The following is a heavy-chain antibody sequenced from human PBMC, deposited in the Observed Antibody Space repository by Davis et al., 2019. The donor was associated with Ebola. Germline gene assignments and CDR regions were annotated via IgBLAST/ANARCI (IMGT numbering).Heavy chain of an antibody. CDR2: TYYRSKWYT. CDR1: GDSVTSNTAA. J-gene: IGHJ5*01. CDR3: ARDLNWFDS. V-gene: IGHV6-1*01. Sequence: SETLSLTCDISGDSVTSNTAAWTWIRQSPSRGLEWLGKTYYRSKWYTDYALSVRSRIVINPDTSKNQFSLQLNSVTPDDTAVYYCARDLNWFDSWGQGTQVTVSS.